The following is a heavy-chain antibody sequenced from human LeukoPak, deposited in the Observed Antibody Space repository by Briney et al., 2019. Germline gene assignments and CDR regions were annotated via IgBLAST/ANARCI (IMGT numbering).Heavy chain of an antibody. CDR1: GFTFRSYA. J-gene: IGHJ3*02. CDR2: ISGSGESI. V-gene: IGHV3-23*01. CDR3: AKDHRIAERMIRGDGGAFDI. D-gene: IGHD3-10*01. Sequence: GGSLRLSCAASGFTFRSYAMNWVRQAPGKGLEWVSVISGSGESIYYTDSVKGRFTISRDNSKNMLYLQMNNLRAEDTAIYYCAKDHRIAERMIRGDGGAFDIWGQGTMVTVSS.